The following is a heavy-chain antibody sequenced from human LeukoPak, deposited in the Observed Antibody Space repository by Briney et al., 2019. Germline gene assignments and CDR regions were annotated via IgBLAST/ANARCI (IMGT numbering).Heavy chain of an antibody. D-gene: IGHD5-24*01. V-gene: IGHV5-51*01. CDR1: GSSFTRYS. CDR3: ARRVRDGYNDY. J-gene: IGHJ4*02. Sequence: GESLKISCKTSGSSFTRYSIAWVRQTPGKGLEWMGLVYPDDSDTRYSPSFQGQVTISADKSISTAYLQWSSLKASDTAMYYCARRVRDGYNDYWGQGTLVAVSS. CDR2: VYPDDSDT.